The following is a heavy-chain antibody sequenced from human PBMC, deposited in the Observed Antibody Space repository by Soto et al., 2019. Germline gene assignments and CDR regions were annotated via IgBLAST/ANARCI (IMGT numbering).Heavy chain of an antibody. J-gene: IGHJ4*02. CDR2: ISGSGGST. V-gene: IGHV3-23*01. D-gene: IGHD2-15*01. Sequence: GGSLRLSCAASGFTFSSYAMSWVRQAPGKGLEWVSAISGSGGSTYYADSVKGRFTISRDNSKNALYLRMNSLRAEDTAVYYCAKGRGEYCSGGSCYPENEYYFDYWGQGTLVTVSS. CDR3: AKGRGEYCSGGSCYPENEYYFDY. CDR1: GFTFSSYA.